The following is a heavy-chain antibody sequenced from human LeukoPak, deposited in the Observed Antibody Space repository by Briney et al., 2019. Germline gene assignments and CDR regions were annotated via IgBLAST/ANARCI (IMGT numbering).Heavy chain of an antibody. CDR2: ISYDGSNK. V-gene: IGHV3-30*03. J-gene: IGHJ4*02. Sequence: PGGSLRLSCAASGFTFSSYGMHWVRQAPGKGLEWVAVISYDGSNKYYADSVKGRFTISRDNSENTLYLQMNSLRAEDTAVYYCARDESGSYRPLYYFDYWGQGTLVTVSS. D-gene: IGHD1-26*01. CDR1: GFTFSSYG. CDR3: ARDESGSYRPLYYFDY.